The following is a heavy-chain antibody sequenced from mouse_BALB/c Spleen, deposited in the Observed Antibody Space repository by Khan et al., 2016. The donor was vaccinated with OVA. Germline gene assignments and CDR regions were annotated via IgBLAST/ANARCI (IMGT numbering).Heavy chain of an antibody. D-gene: IGHD1-1*01. Sequence: LVKTGASVKISCKASGYSFTGYYMHWVKQSHGKSLEWIGYISCYNGSTTYNQKFPGKATFTVDTSSSTVYMQFNRLTSEDSAVYYCARGDYYGSSSVAYWGQGTLVTVSA. CDR3: ARGDYYGSSSVAY. J-gene: IGHJ3*01. CDR1: GYSFTGYY. CDR2: ISCYNGST. V-gene: IGHV1S34*01.